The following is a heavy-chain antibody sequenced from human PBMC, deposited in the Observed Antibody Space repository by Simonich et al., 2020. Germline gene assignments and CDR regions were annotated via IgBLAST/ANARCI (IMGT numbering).Heavy chain of an antibody. Sequence: QVQLVESGGGVVQPGRSLRLSCAASGFTFSSYAMHWVRQAPGKVLGGGAVISYDGSNKYYADSVKGRFTISRDNSKNTLYLQMNSLRAEDTAVYYCARDIVSFGSSWYAFDIWGQGTMVTVSS. D-gene: IGHD6-13*01. J-gene: IGHJ3*02. V-gene: IGHV3-30*07. CDR2: ISYDGSNK. CDR3: ARDIVSFGSSWYAFDI. CDR1: GFTFSSYA.